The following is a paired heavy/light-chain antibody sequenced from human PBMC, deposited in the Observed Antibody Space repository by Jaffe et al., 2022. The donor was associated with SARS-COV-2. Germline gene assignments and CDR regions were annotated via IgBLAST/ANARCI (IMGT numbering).Light chain of an antibody. V-gene: IGKV4-1*01. CDR1: QSVLYNSNNKNY. Sequence: DIVMTQSPDSLAVSLGERATINCKSSQSVLYNSNNKNYLAWYQQTPGQPPKLLIYWASTRESGVPDRFSGSGSGTDFTLTISSLQAEDVAVYYCQQYYSGPLTFGGGTKVEIK. CDR3: QQYYSGPLT. J-gene: IGKJ4*01. CDR2: WAS.
Heavy chain of an antibody. CDR2: ISYHGSDR. D-gene: IGHD6-19*01. CDR1: GFTFSNYG. Sequence: QVQLVESGGGVVQPGRSLRLSCAASGFTFSNYGMHWVRQAPGKGLEWVAVISYHGSDRYYADSVKGRFTISRDDSKNTLYLQMNSLRAEDTAVYSCAKDLYSSSQYGGLIDYWGQGTLVTVSS. J-gene: IGHJ4*02. CDR3: AKDLYSSSQYGGLIDY. V-gene: IGHV3-30*18.